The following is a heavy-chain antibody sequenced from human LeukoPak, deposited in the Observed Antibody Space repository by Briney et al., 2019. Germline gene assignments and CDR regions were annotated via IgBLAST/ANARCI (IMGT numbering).Heavy chain of an antibody. J-gene: IGHJ2*01. CDR3: ARDMCSGGSCYVWYFDL. Sequence: GGSLRLSCVASGFTFSNYGMNWVRQAPGKGLEWVSSISSNIRDIYYADSVQGRFTISRDNAKNIMYLQMTNLRVDDTAVYYCARDMCSGGSCYVWYFDLWGRGTLVTVSS. V-gene: IGHV3-21*01. D-gene: IGHD2-15*01. CDR2: ISSNIRDI. CDR1: GFTFSNYG.